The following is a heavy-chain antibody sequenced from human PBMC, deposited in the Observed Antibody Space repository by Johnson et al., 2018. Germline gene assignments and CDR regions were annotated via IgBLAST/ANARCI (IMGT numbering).Heavy chain of an antibody. J-gene: IGHJ6*02. V-gene: IGHV4-59*01. D-gene: IGHD2-2*01. CDR1: GGSISSYY. CDR2: IYYSGST. CDR3: ARHIVVVPYYYGMDV. Sequence: QVQLQESGPGLVKPSETLSLTCTVSGGSISSYYWSWIRQPPGQGLEWIGYIYYSGSTNYNPSLKSRVTISVDTSKNQFSLKLSSVTAADTAVYYCARHIVVVPYYYGMDVWGQGTTVTVSS.